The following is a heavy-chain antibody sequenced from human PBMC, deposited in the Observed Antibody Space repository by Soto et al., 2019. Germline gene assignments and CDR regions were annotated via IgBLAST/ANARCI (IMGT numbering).Heavy chain of an antibody. D-gene: IGHD1-26*01. J-gene: IGHJ5*02. CDR1: GFTFSSYW. CDR2: IKQDGGEK. Sequence: GGSLRLSCAASGFTFSSYWMSWVRQAPGKGLEWVANIKQDGGEKNYVDSVKGRFTISRDNAKKSLYLQMNSLRAEDTAVYYCGRDLRDWDSGSYSYDPWGQGTLVTVSS. V-gene: IGHV3-7*04. CDR3: GRDLRDWDSGSYSYDP.